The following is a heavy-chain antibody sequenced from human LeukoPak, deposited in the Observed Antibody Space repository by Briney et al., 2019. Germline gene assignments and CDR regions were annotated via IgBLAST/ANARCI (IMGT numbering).Heavy chain of an antibody. CDR3: ARDKAAAVLGETYYYYGMDV. CDR1: GFTFSRYA. CDR2: ISYDGTSE. D-gene: IGHD3-16*01. V-gene: IGHV3-30-3*01. J-gene: IGHJ6*02. Sequence: GGSLRLSCTASGFTFSRYAMYWVRQAPGKGLEWVAVISYDGTSEYYPDSVMGRFTISRDNSKNTLSLQMNSLRAEDTAVYHCARDKAAAVLGETYYYYGMDVWGQGTTVTVSS.